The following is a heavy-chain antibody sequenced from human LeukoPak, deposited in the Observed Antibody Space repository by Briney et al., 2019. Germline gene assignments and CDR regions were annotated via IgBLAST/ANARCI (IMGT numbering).Heavy chain of an antibody. CDR3: ARDPGTAVAGDY. V-gene: IGHV3-66*01. D-gene: IGHD6-19*01. J-gene: IGHJ4*02. CDR1: GFTVSSNY. CDR2: IYRGGDT. Sequence: PGGSLRLSCVASGFTVSSNYMSWVRQAPGKGLEWVSLIYRGGDTLYADSVRGRFTISRDSSKNTLYLQMNSLRVEDTAAYYCARDPGTAVAGDYWGQGTLVTVSS.